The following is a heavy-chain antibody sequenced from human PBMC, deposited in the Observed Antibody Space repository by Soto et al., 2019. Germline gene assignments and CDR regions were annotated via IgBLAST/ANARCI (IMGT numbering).Heavy chain of an antibody. CDR3: ARDYYDSGSYYYFDY. V-gene: IGHV1-3*01. CDR1: GYTFTSYA. J-gene: IGHJ4*02. CDR2: INAGNGNT. Sequence: ASVKVSCKASGYTFTSYAMHWVRQAPRQRLEWMGWINAGNGNTKYSQKFQGRVIITRDTSASTAYMELSSLRSEDTAVYYCARDYYDSGSYYYFDYWGQGTLVTVSS. D-gene: IGHD3-10*01.